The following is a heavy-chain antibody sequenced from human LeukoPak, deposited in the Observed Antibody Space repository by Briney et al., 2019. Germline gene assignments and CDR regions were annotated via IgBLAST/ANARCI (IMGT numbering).Heavy chain of an antibody. D-gene: IGHD6-13*01. V-gene: IGHV4-59*08. CDR3: ARRAAALDY. CDR1: GGSTSRYY. J-gene: IGHJ4*02. Sequence: SETLSLTCTVSGGSTSRYYWSWIRQPPGKGLEWIGYFHYSGNTNYNPSLSSRITRSVDTSKNQFSLKLNSVTAADTAVYYCARRAAALDYWGQGTLVTVSS. CDR2: FHYSGNT.